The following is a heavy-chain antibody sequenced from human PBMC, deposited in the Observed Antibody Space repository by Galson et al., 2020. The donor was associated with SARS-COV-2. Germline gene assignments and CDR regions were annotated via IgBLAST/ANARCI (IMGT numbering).Heavy chain of an antibody. CDR3: ARHGTSGLHWLDP. CDR1: GYIFTNYW. J-gene: IGHJ5*02. D-gene: IGHD2-8*01. Sequence: GESLKISCRASGYIFTNYWIAWVRQMPGKGLEWMGIIYPGDSDTRYNVSFQGQVTISADKSINTAYLQWSSLRASDTAMYYCARHGTSGLHWLDPWGQGTLVTVSS. CDR2: IYPGDSDT. V-gene: IGHV5-51*01.